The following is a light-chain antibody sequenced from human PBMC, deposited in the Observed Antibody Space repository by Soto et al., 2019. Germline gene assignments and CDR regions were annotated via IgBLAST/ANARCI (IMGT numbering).Light chain of an antibody. CDR2: DAS. Sequence: IVLTQAPAALSLSPGERATLSCRASHSVSSTYIAWYQQKPGQATRLLIYDASSRATGIPDRFSGSGSGTDFNLTNRRLEPEDFAVSYCDKYAKFGHGTQVDIK. CDR3: DKYAK. J-gene: IGKJ1*01. V-gene: IGKV3D-20*02. CDR1: HSVSSTY.